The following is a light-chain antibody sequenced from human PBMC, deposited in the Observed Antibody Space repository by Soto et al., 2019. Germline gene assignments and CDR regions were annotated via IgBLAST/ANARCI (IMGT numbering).Light chain of an antibody. Sequence: QSVLTQPASVSGSPGQSITISCTGTSNDVGGYNYVSWYQQHPGKAPQLMMYEVSNRPSGVSDRFSGSKSGNTASLIISGLLAEDEADYYCSSFTSRTTVLFGGGTKLTVL. CDR1: SNDVGGYNY. CDR2: EVS. J-gene: IGLJ2*01. CDR3: SSFTSRTTVL. V-gene: IGLV2-14*01.